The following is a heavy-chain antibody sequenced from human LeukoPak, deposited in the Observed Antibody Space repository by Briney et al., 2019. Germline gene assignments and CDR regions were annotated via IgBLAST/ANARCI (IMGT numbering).Heavy chain of an antibody. D-gene: IGHD2-15*01. CDR1: GFTFSRYY. CDR2: IYRGGST. V-gene: IGHV3-66*01. Sequence: PGGSLTLSCAVSGFTFSRYYRSWLRQAPGKGLEWVCDIYRGGSTYYADSVKGRFSISRDNSKNTLYLQMSSLRAEDTAVYYCARDNIGELASPGIYHSFAMDVRDQWTTV. J-gene: IGHJ6*02. CDR3: ARDNIGELASPGIYHSFAMDV.